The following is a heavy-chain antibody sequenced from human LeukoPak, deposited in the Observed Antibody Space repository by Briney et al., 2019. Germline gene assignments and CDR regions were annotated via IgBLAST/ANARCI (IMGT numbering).Heavy chain of an antibody. V-gene: IGHV3-15*01. J-gene: IGHJ4*02. D-gene: IGHD3-22*01. CDR2: IKSKTDGGTT. Sequence: GGSLRLSCAASGFTFSNAWMSWVRQAPGKGLEWVGRIKSKTDGGTTDYAAPVKGRFTISRDDSKNTLYLQMNSLKTEDTAVYYCTTDSENSAYYYDSSGYTLDYWGQGTLVTVSS. CDR1: GFTFSNAW. CDR3: TTDSENSAYYYDSSGYTLDY.